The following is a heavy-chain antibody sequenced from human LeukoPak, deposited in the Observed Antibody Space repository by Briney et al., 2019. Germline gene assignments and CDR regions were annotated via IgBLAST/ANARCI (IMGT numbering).Heavy chain of an antibody. V-gene: IGHV1-46*01. CDR1: GYTFTSYY. Sequence: GASVTVSCKASGYTFTSYYMHWVRQAPGQGLEWMGIINPSGGSTSYAQKFQGRVTMTRDTSTSTVYMELSSLRSEDTAVYYCARAPTILDAFDIWGQGTMVTVSS. J-gene: IGHJ3*02. CDR2: INPSGGST. CDR3: ARAPTILDAFDI.